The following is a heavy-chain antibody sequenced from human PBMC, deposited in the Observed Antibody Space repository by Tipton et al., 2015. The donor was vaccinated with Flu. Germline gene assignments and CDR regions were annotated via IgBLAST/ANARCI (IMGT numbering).Heavy chain of an antibody. CDR1: GYSMRSDYF. D-gene: IGHD4-17*01. V-gene: IGHV4-38-2*02. J-gene: IGHJ2*01. CDR3: ARMEWTVTTPRYFDL. Sequence: LRLSCTVSGYSMRSDYFWGWIRQPPGKGLEWIGNVHYSGSPHYNPSLKSRVTISVDTSKNQFSLKLSSVTAADTAVYYCARMEWTVTTPRYFDLWGRGTLVTVSS. CDR2: VHYSGSP.